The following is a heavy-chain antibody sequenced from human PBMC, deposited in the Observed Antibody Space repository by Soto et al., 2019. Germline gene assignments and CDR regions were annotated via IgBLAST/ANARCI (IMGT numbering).Heavy chain of an antibody. V-gene: IGHV3-9*01. CDR3: AKDAVVLWFGELLYYYYMDV. J-gene: IGHJ6*03. CDR2: ISWNSGSI. D-gene: IGHD3-10*01. CDR1: GFTFDDYA. Sequence: EVQLVESGGGLVQPGRSLRLSCAASGFTFDDYAMHWVRQAPGKGLEWVSGISWNSGSIGYADSVKGRFTISRDNAKNSLYLQMNSLRAEDTALYYCAKDAVVLWFGELLYYYYMDVWGKGTTVTVSS.